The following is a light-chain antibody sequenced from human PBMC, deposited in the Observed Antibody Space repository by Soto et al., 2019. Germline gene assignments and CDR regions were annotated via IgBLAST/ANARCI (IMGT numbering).Light chain of an antibody. V-gene: IGKV3-11*01. CDR2: DAS. J-gene: IGKJ1*01. CDR1: QSVSSY. CDR3: QQRSNWPPT. Sequence: EIVLTQSPATLSLSPGERATISCRASQSVSSYLAWYQQKPGQAPRLLIYDASNRATGIPARLSGSGSGTDLTLTISSLEPEDFAVYYCQQRSNWPPTFGQGTKV.